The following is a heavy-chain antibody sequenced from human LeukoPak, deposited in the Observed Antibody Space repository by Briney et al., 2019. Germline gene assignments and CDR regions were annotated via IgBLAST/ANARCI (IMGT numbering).Heavy chain of an antibody. CDR3: ARLFYGDFPYYLDY. CDR2: INHSGST. V-gene: IGHV4-34*01. CDR1: GGSFSGYY. Sequence: SETLSLTCAVYGGSFSGYYWSWIRQPPGKGLEWIGEINHSGSTNYNPSLKSRVTISVDTSKNQFSLKLSSVTAADTAVYYCARLFYGDFPYYLDYWGQGTLVTVSS. J-gene: IGHJ4*02. D-gene: IGHD4-17*01.